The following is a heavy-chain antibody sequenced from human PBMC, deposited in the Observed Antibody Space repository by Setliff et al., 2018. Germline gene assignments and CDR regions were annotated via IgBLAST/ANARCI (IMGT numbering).Heavy chain of an antibody. CDR3: TRATPDSRNYYYTADY. Sequence: PGGSLRLSCAVSGFTFSKAWMHWVRQAPGKGLEWVGRVKSNTDGGAIDYAAPVKGRFTISRDDSQNSLYLQMNSLKTEDTAVYYCTRATPDSRNYYYTADYWGQGTLVTVSS. J-gene: IGHJ4*02. V-gene: IGHV3-15*07. CDR2: VKSNTDGGAI. D-gene: IGHD3-16*01. CDR1: GFTFSKAW.